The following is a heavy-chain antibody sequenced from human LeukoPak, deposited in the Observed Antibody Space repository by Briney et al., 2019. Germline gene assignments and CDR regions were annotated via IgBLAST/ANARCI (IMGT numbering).Heavy chain of an antibody. Sequence: GGSLRLSCAASGFTFSDYYMSWIRQAPGKGLEWVSYISSSGSTIYYADSVKGRFTISRDNAKNSLYLQMNSLRAEDTAVYYCAKGSPLAAYSSSWYDRRGYYMDVWGKGTTVTVSS. CDR2: ISSSGSTI. CDR1: GFTFSDYY. V-gene: IGHV3-11*04. J-gene: IGHJ6*03. CDR3: AKGSPLAAYSSSWYDRRGYYMDV. D-gene: IGHD6-13*01.